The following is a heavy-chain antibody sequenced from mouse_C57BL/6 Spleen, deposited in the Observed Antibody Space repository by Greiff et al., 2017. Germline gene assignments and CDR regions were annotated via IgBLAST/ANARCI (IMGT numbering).Heavy chain of an antibody. Sequence: QVQLQQPGAELVRPGSSVKLSCKASGYTFTSYWMDWVKQRPGQGLEWIGNIYPSDSETHYTQKFKDKATLTVDKSSSTAYMQLSSLTSEDSAVYYCARGGKKGNAMDYWGQGTSVTVSS. V-gene: IGHV1-61*01. CDR2: IYPSDSET. J-gene: IGHJ4*01. CDR1: GYTFTSYW. CDR3: ARGGKKGNAMDY.